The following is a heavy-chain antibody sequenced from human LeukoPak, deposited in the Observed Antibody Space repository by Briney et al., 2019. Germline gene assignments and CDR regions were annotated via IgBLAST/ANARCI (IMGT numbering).Heavy chain of an antibody. J-gene: IGHJ6*03. V-gene: IGHV3-53*01. CDR2: IYPGVGT. Sequence: GGSLRLSCAASGFTVTSAYMNWVRQAPGKGLEWISVIYPGVGTYYADSVKGRFTISRDNSKNSLYLQLNSLRAEDTAVYYCAKEGVSVGAQRGYYMDVWGNGTTVTVS. D-gene: IGHD1-26*01. CDR3: AKEGVSVGAQRGYYMDV. CDR1: GFTVTSAY.